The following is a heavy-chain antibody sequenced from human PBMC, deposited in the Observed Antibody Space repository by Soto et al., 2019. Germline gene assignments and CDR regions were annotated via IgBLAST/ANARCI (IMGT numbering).Heavy chain of an antibody. CDR3: ARIPRRKSSGLVY. J-gene: IGHJ4*02. Sequence: QVQLQQWGAGLLKPSETLSLTCAVYGGSFSGYYWSWIRQPPGKGLEWIGEINHSGSTNYNPSLKSRVTISVDTSKNQFSLQLSPVTAADTAVYYCARIPRRKSSGLVYWVQGTLVTVSS. D-gene: IGHD6-19*01. CDR2: INHSGST. V-gene: IGHV4-34*01. CDR1: GGSFSGYY.